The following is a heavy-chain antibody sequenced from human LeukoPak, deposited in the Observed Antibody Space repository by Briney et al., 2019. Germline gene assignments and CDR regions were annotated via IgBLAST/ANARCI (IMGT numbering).Heavy chain of an antibody. D-gene: IGHD5-24*01. V-gene: IGHV1-69*13. J-gene: IGHJ4*02. CDR3: AREGAMATILFDY. Sequence: SVKVSCKASGGTFSSYAISWVRQAPGQGLEWMGGIIPIFGTANYAQKFQGRVTITADESTSTAYMELGSLRSEDTAVYYCAREGAMATILFDYWGQGTLVTVSS. CDR1: GGTFSSYA. CDR2: IIPIFGTA.